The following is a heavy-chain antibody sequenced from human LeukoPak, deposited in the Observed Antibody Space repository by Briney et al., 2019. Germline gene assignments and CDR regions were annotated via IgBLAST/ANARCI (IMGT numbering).Heavy chain of an antibody. Sequence: SETLSLTCTVSGGSISSYYWSWIRHPPGKGLGWVGFIYYSGSTNYNPSLKSRVTISVDTSKNQFSLKLTSVTAADTAVYYCARLGIGVVPSAMLGDYYFDYWGQGTLVTVSS. CDR1: GGSISSYY. CDR3: ARLGIGVVPSAMLGDYYFDY. V-gene: IGHV4-59*08. J-gene: IGHJ4*02. CDR2: IYYSGST. D-gene: IGHD2-2*01.